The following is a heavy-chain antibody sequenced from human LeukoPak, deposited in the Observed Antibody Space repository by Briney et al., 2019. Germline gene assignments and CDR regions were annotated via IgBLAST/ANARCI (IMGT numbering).Heavy chain of an antibody. CDR1: GYTFTSYY. J-gene: IGHJ4*02. V-gene: IGHV1-46*01. D-gene: IGHD5-12*01. Sequence: ASVKVSCKASGYTFTSYYMHWVRQAPGQGLEWMGIINPSGGSTSYAQKFQGRVTMTRDTSTSTVYMELSSLRSEDTAVYYCARVYSGYDFPPYFDYWGQGTLVTVSS. CDR3: ARVYSGYDFPPYFDY. CDR2: INPSGGST.